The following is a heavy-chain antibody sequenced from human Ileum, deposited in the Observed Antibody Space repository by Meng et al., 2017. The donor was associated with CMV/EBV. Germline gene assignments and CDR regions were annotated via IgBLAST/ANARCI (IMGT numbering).Heavy chain of an antibody. D-gene: IGHD3-22*01. CDR1: GASISNYF. CDR3: ARGESRGYYYFDY. V-gene: IGHV4-4*07. Sequence: QVHLQVSGPGLVRPSETLSLTCPVSGASISNYFWSWIRQPAGKKLEWIGRISPSGNINYIPSLKGRVTMSLDTSNNQIFLNLTSVTAADTALYYCARGESRGYYYFDYWGQGILVTVSS. J-gene: IGHJ4*02. CDR2: ISPSGNI.